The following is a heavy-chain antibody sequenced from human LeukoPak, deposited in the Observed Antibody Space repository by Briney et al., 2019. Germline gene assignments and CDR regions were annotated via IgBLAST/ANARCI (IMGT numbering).Heavy chain of an antibody. CDR2: ISSCSSYI. Sequence: PGGSLRLSCAASGFTFSSYSMNWVRQAPGKGLEWVSSISSCSSYIYYADSVKGRFTISRDNAKNSLYLQMNSLRAEDTAVYCCATDYYDSSGYYQNLYYFDYWGQGTLVTVSS. V-gene: IGHV3-21*01. CDR1: GFTFSSYS. J-gene: IGHJ4*02. D-gene: IGHD3-22*01. CDR3: ATDYYDSSGYYQNLYYFDY.